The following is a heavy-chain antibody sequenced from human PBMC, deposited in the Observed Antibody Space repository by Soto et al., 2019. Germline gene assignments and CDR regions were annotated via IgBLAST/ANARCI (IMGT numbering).Heavy chain of an antibody. CDR2: IYYSGDT. CDR1: SGSISSSSYY. D-gene: IGHD3-10*02. J-gene: IGHJ5*02. Sequence: SETLSLTCAVSSGSISSSSYYWVWIRQPPGKGLEWIGSIYYSGDTYHNPSLKSRVTMSVDTSMNQFALRLTSVTAADTAVYYCARHVRPSTTPRRDWFDPWGQGTLVTVSS. CDR3: ARHVRPSTTPRRDWFDP. V-gene: IGHV4-39*01.